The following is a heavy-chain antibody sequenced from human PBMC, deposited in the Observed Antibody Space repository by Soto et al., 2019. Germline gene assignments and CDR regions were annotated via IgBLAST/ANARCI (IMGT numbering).Heavy chain of an antibody. J-gene: IGHJ4*02. CDR2: INPSGGST. V-gene: IGHV1-46*01. Sequence: GASVKVSCKASGYTFTSYYMHWVRQAPGQGLEWMGIINPSGGSTSYAQKFQGRVTMTRNTSISTAYMELSSLRSEDTAVYYCARSIVVVTALDYWGQGTLVTVSS. CDR3: ARSIVVVTALDY. D-gene: IGHD2-21*02. CDR1: GYTFTSYY.